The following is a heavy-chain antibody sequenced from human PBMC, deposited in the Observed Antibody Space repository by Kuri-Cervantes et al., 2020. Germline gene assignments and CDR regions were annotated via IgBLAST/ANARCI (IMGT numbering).Heavy chain of an antibody. D-gene: IGHD5-24*01. CDR1: GLSLSNARMG. J-gene: IGHJ3*02. Sequence: SGPTLVKPTETLTLTCTVSGLSLSNARMGVSWIRQPPGKALEWLAHIFSNDEKSYSTSLKSRLTISKDTSKSQVVLTMTNVDPVDTATYYCARALSVEMATIFRDTDAFDIWGQGTMVTVSS. CDR3: ARALSVEMATIFRDTDAFDI. V-gene: IGHV2-26*01. CDR2: IFSNDEK.